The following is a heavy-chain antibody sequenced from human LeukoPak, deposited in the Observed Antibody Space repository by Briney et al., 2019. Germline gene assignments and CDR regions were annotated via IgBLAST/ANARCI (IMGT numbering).Heavy chain of an antibody. Sequence: GGSLRLSCAASGFTVSSNYMSWVRQAPGKGLEWVSVIYSGGSTYYADSMKGRFTISRDNSKNTLYLQMNSLRAEDTAVYYCARDRGNWNDGGAYFDYWGQGTLVTVSS. CDR1: GFTVSSNY. J-gene: IGHJ4*02. D-gene: IGHD1-1*01. V-gene: IGHV3-66*02. CDR3: ARDRGNWNDGGAYFDY. CDR2: IYSGGST.